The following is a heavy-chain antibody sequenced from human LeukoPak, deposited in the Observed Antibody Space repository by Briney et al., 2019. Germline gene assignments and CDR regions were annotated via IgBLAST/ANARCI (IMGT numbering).Heavy chain of an antibody. Sequence: GGSLRPSCAASGLTFSSYAMSWVRQAPGKGLEWVSAVRGSGYNTYYPDSVKGRFTISRDSSKNTLYLQMNGLRAEDTAVYHCAKSRSVEDAFDIWGQGTMVTVSS. CDR2: VRGSGYNT. CDR1: GLTFSSYA. V-gene: IGHV3-23*01. CDR3: AKSRSVEDAFDI. D-gene: IGHD6-19*01. J-gene: IGHJ3*02.